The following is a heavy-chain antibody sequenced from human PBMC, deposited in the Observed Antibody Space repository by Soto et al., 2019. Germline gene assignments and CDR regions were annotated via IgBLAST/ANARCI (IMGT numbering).Heavy chain of an antibody. V-gene: IGHV5-51*01. CDR3: AKVLSRDYINDY. CDR1: GYSFTSYW. J-gene: IGHJ4*02. Sequence: HGGALKISCKGSGYSFTSYWIGWVRQMPGKGLEWMGIIYPGDSDTRHSPSFQGQVTISADKSISTAYLQWSSLKASDTALYYCAKVLSRDYINDYWGQGTLVTVSS. CDR2: IYPGDSDT. D-gene: IGHD4-17*01.